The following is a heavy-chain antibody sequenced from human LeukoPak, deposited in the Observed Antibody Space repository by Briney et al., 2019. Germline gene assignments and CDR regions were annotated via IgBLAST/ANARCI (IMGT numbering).Heavy chain of an antibody. V-gene: IGHV6-1*01. D-gene: IGHD2-2*01. CDR2: TFYRSKWYN. J-gene: IGHJ6*02. CDR3: ARGSPNLGFCSSTSCYYGMDV. CDR1: GDGVSSNSAA. Sequence: SQTLSLTCAISGDGVSSNSAAWNWIRQSPSRGLEWLGRTFYRSKWYNDYAVSVKSRITINPDTSKNQFSLQLNSVIPEDTAVYYCARGSPNLGFCSSTSCYYGMDVWGQGTTVTVSS.